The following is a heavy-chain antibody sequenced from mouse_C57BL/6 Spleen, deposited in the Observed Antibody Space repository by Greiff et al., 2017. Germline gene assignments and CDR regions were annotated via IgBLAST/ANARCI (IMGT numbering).Heavy chain of an antibody. Sequence: QVQLQQPGAELVKPGASVKLSCKASGYTFTSYWMHWVKQRPGQGLEWIGMIHPNSGSTNYNEKFKSKATLTVYKSSSTAYMQLSSLTSEDSAVYYCARYYGSSHWYFDVWGTGTTVTVAS. CDR1: GYTFTSYW. CDR3: ARYYGSSHWYFDV. J-gene: IGHJ1*03. V-gene: IGHV1-64*01. D-gene: IGHD1-1*01. CDR2: IHPNSGST.